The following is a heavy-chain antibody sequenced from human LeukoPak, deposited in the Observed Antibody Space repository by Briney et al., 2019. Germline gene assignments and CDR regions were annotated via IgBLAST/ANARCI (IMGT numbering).Heavy chain of an antibody. Sequence: GGSLRLSCAASGFTFDDYGMSWVRQAPGKGLEWVSGINWNGGSTGYADSVEGRFTISRDNAKNSLYLQMNSLRAEDTALYYCAREGYSSSWYGNWYFDLWGRGTLVTVSS. CDR1: GFTFDDYG. CDR2: INWNGGST. CDR3: AREGYSSSWYGNWYFDL. D-gene: IGHD6-13*01. J-gene: IGHJ2*01. V-gene: IGHV3-20*04.